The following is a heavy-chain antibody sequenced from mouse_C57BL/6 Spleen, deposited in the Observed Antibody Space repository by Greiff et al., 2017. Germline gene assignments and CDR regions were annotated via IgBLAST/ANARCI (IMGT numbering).Heavy chain of an antibody. D-gene: IGHD2-2*01. CDR2: ISDGGSYT. J-gene: IGHJ4*01. CDR3: ARLGGYDPYYYAMDY. CDR1: GFTFSSYA. Sequence: EVMLVESGGGLVKPGGSLKLSCAASGFTFSSYAMSWVRQTPEKRLEWVATISDGGSYTYYPDNVKGRFTISRDNAKNNLYLQMSHLKSEDTAMYYCARLGGYDPYYYAMDYWGQGTSVTVSS. V-gene: IGHV5-4*03.